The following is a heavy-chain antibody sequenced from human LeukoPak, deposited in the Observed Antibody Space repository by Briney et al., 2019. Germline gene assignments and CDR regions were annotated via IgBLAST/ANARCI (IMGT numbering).Heavy chain of an antibody. J-gene: IGHJ4*02. CDR2: ISSSGSTI. D-gene: IGHD2-15*01. CDR1: GFTFSSYE. Sequence: PGGSLRLSCAASGFTFSSYEMNWVRQAPGKGLEWVSYISSSGSTIYYADSVKGRFTISRDNAKNSLYLQMNSLRAEDTAVYYCARGQVGYCSGGSCGGDDYWGQGTLATVSS. V-gene: IGHV3-48*03. CDR3: ARGQVGYCSGGSCGGDDY.